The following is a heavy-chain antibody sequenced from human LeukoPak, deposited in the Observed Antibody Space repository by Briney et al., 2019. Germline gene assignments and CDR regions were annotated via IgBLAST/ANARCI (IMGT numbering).Heavy chain of an antibody. CDR3: ARGITIFGVALYGMDV. J-gene: IGHJ6*02. Sequence: GRSPRLSCAASGLHLRSCAMHWVRQAPGKGLGWVAVISYDGSNKYYADSVKGRFTISRDNSKNTLYLQMNSLRAEDTAVYYCARGITIFGVALYGMDVWGQGTTVTVSS. CDR2: ISYDGSNK. CDR1: GLHLRSCA. V-gene: IGHV3-30-3*01. D-gene: IGHD3-3*01.